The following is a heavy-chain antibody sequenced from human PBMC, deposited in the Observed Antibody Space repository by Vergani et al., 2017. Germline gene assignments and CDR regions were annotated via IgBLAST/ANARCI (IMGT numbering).Heavy chain of an antibody. J-gene: IGHJ6*02. V-gene: IGHV4-38-2*01. CDR2: IHHSGDT. CDR1: DSSIMTNPY. D-gene: IGHD3-10*01. CDR3: ARHRGSGGFFPSSYFYAMDV. Sequence: QVQLQESGPGLVTPSETLTLTCDVSDSSIMTNPYWGWFRQSPGTGLEWIGCIHHSGDTHYNSSLKSRVSISIVSSSKFSLSLTSVTAADTAIYYCARHRGSGGFFPSSYFYAMDVWGHGTTVTVSS.